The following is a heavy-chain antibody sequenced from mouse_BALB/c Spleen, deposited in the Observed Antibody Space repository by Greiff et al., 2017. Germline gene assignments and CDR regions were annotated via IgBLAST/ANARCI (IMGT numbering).Heavy chain of an antibody. Sequence: VQLKESGPGLVKPSQSLSLTCTVTGYSITSDYAWNWIRQFPGNKLEWMGYISYSGSTSYNPSLKSRISITRDTSKNQFFLQLNSVTTEDTATYYCARIITTATAYWGQGTLVTVSA. V-gene: IGHV3-2*02. CDR1: GYSITSDYA. J-gene: IGHJ3*01. CDR3: ARIITTATAY. CDR2: ISYSGST. D-gene: IGHD1-2*01.